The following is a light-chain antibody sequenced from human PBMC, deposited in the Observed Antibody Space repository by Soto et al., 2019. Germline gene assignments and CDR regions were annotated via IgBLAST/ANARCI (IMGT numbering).Light chain of an antibody. J-gene: IGKJ3*01. CDR1: QDIRNS. Sequence: DIQMTQSPSSLSASVGDRVTISCQASQDIRNSLNWYQQKPGKALQLLIYAAANLETGVPSRFSGGGSGTHYTLTINSLQPEDFATYFCQQFDNLPFTFGPGTKVEIK. CDR2: AAA. CDR3: QQFDNLPFT. V-gene: IGKV1-33*01.